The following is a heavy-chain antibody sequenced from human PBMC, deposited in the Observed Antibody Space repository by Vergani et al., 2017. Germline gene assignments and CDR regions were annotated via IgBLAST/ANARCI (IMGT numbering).Heavy chain of an antibody. Sequence: QVQLVQSGAEVKKPGSSVKVSCKASGGTFSSYAISWVRQAPGQGLEWMGRIIPILGIANYAQKFQGRVTITADKSTSTAYMELSSLRSEDTAVYYCARGGQWPGPYWYFDLWGRGTLVTVSS. D-gene: IGHD6-19*01. CDR2: IIPILGIA. V-gene: IGHV1-69*04. CDR1: GGTFSSYA. J-gene: IGHJ2*01. CDR3: ARGGQWPGPYWYFDL.